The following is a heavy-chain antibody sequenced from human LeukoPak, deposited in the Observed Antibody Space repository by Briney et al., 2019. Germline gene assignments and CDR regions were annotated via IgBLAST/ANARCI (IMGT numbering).Heavy chain of an antibody. CDR3: ARRGDYEFDS. CDR1: GGSISPYY. V-gene: IGHV4-59*08. CDR2: VYYSGST. D-gene: IGHD4-17*01. J-gene: IGHJ4*02. Sequence: SETLSLTCTVSGGSISPYYWSWIRQPPGKGLEWIGYVYYSGSTTYNPSLRSRVTISVDTSKNQFSLKLTSVTAADTAVYYCARRGDYEFDSWGQGTLVTVSS.